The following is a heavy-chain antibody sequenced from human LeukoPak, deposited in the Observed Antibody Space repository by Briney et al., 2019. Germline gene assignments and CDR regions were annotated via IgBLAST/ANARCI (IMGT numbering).Heavy chain of an antibody. V-gene: IGHV1-18*04. D-gene: IGHD4-11*01. CDR2: IRADNGDT. Sequence: ASVSVSCKPSVYKFFSHGLSWVRQAPGQGLEWLGWIRADNGDTRFAQKYQGSFTMTNDQSTSTAHMELRSLRSDGTAVYYCARDWPTVIADFWGQGTLVTVSS. CDR1: VYKFFSHG. J-gene: IGHJ1*01. CDR3: ARDWPTVIADF.